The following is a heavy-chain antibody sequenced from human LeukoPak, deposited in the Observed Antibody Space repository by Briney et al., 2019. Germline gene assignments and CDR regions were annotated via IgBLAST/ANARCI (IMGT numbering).Heavy chain of an antibody. CDR2: INPNSGGT. Sequence: ASVKVSCKASGYTFTSYYMHWVRQAPGQGLEWMGWINPNSGGTNYAQKLQGRVTMTTDTSTSTAYMELRSLRSDDTAVYYCARGSWIQLWTAGDYWGQGTLVTVSS. CDR3: ARGSWIQLWTAGDY. CDR1: GYTFTSYY. D-gene: IGHD5-18*01. J-gene: IGHJ4*02. V-gene: IGHV1-2*02.